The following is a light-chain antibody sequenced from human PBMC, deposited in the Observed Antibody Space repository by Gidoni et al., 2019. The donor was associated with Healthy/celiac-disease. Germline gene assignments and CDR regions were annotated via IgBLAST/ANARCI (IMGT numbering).Light chain of an antibody. CDR3: QQYGSSLGLT. J-gene: IGKJ4*01. CDR2: CAS. Sequence: EIVLTQSPGTLSLSPGERATLSCRARQSVSSSYLAWYQQKPGQAPRLLIYCASSRATGIPDRFSCSGSGTDFTLTISRLEPEDFAVYYCQQYGSSLGLTFGGGTKVEIK. V-gene: IGKV3-20*01. CDR1: QSVSSSY.